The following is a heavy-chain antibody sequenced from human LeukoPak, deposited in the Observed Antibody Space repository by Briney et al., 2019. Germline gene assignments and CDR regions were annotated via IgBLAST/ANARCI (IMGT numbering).Heavy chain of an antibody. CDR2: ISSSGSTI. CDR3: ARGGYCSSTSCYVGTVDY. Sequence: GGSLRLSCAASGFTFSSYEMNWVRQAPGKGLEWVSYISSSGSTIYYADPVKGRFTISRDNAKNSLYLQMNSLRAEDTAVYYCARGGYCSSTSCYVGTVDYWGQGTLVTVSS. J-gene: IGHJ4*02. V-gene: IGHV3-48*03. D-gene: IGHD2-2*01. CDR1: GFTFSSYE.